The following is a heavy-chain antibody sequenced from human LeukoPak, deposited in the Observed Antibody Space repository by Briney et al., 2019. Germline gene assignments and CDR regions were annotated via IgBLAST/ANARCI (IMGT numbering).Heavy chain of an antibody. J-gene: IGHJ4*02. CDR1: GFTFSSYA. CDR3: ARARGYSYGYYFDY. D-gene: IGHD5-18*01. V-gene: IGHV3-30-3*01. CDR2: ISYDGSNK. Sequence: PGGSLRLSCAASGFTFSSYAMRWVRQAPGKGLEWVAVISYDGSNKYYADSVKGRFTISRDNSKNTLYLQMNSLRAEDTAVYYCARARGYSYGYYFDYWGQGTLVTVSS.